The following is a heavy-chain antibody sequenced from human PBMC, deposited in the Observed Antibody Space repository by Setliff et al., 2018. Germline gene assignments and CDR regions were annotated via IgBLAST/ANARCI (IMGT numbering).Heavy chain of an antibody. V-gene: IGHV3-74*01. CDR1: GFTFSSYW. J-gene: IGHJ3*02. Sequence: ETLSLSCAASGFTFSSYWMHWVRQAPGKGLVWVSRINNDGSSTRYADSVTGRFTISRDNARNTMYLEMNSLRAEDTAVYYCVRDTDMISTTDAFDIWGQGTMVTVSS. CDR2: INNDGSST. D-gene: IGHD3-22*01. CDR3: VRDTDMISTTDAFDI.